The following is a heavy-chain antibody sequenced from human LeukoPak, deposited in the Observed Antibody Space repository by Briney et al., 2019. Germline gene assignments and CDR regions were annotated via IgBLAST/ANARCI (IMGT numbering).Heavy chain of an antibody. Sequence: PGGSLRLSCAASGFTFSSYAMHWVRQAPGKGLEWVAVIWYDGSNKYYADSVKGRFTISRDNSKNTLYLQMNSLRAEDTAVYYCARMSRYSSRWWGGMDVWGQGTTVTVSS. CDR3: ARMSRYSSRWWGGMDV. D-gene: IGHD6-13*01. CDR2: IWYDGSNK. J-gene: IGHJ6*02. CDR1: GFTFSSYA. V-gene: IGHV3-33*01.